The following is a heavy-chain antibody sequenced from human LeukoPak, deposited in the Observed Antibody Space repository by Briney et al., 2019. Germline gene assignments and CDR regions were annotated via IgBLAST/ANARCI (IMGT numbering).Heavy chain of an antibody. Sequence: PSETLSLTCTVSSGSISSDYWNWIRQPPGKGLEWIGYMYYSGSSNYNPSLKSRVTMSIDTSKNQFSLKLSSVTAADTAVYYCARDDGYVDYWGQGTLVTVSS. V-gene: IGHV4-59*01. J-gene: IGHJ4*02. CDR3: ARDDGYVDY. CDR1: SGSISSDY. D-gene: IGHD3-22*01. CDR2: MYYSGSS.